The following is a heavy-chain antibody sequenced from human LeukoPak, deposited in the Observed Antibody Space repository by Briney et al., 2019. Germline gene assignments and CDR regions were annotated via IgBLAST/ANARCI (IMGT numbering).Heavy chain of an antibody. CDR3: ARAPPNPDTSYGY. V-gene: IGHV1-69*04. Sequence: GASVKVSCKASGGTFSSYAISWVRQAPGQGLEWMGRIIPILGIANYARKFQGRVTITADKSTSTAYMELSSLRSEDTAVYYCARAPPNPDTSYGYWGQGTLVTVSS. CDR1: GGTFSSYA. CDR2: IIPILGIA. D-gene: IGHD3-10*01. J-gene: IGHJ4*02.